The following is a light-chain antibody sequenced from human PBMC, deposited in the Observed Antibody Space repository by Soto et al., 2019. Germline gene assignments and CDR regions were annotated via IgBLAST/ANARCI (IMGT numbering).Light chain of an antibody. Sequence: QSALTQPASVSESPGQSTTISCTGTSSDVGGHNYVYWYQQHPGKAPKLIIYDVSNRPSGVSNRFSGSKSANTASLTISGLQAEDEADYYCSSYTSSSTLVVFGGGTKLTVL. CDR3: SSYTSSSTLVV. CDR1: SSDVGGHNY. CDR2: DVS. V-gene: IGLV2-14*03. J-gene: IGLJ2*01.